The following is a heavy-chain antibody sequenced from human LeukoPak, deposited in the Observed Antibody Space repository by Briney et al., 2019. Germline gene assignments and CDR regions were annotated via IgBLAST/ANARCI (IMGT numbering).Heavy chain of an antibody. CDR3: AQTSHFGVGPPGDAFDN. V-gene: IGHV3-48*01. D-gene: IGHD3-16*01. CDR1: GFTFTMFS. CDR2: IRGRSDTT. J-gene: IGHJ3*02. Sequence: GGSLRLSCAASGFTFTMFSMNWLRQAPGKGLEWIAFIRGRSDTTYYADSVQGRFTISRDNAEDSVYLQVKRLRVEDARVFFCAQTSHFGVGPPGDAFDNWGQGTLVTVSS.